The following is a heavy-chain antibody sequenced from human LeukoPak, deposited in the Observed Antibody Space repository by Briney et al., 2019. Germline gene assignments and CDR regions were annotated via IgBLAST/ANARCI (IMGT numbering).Heavy chain of an antibody. CDR1: GYSFTSYW. D-gene: IGHD3-9*01. V-gene: IGHV5-51*01. CDR2: IYPGDSDT. CDR3: ARLPNRYFDWLPHFDY. Sequence: GESLKISCKGSGYSFTSYWIGWVRQMPGKGLEWIGIIYPGDSDTGYSPSFQGQVTISADKSISTAYLQWSSLKASDTAMYYCARLPNRYFDWLPHFDYWGQGTLVTVSS. J-gene: IGHJ4*02.